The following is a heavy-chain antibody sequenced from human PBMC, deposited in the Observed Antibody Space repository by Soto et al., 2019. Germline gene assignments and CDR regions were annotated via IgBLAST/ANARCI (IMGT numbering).Heavy chain of an antibody. J-gene: IGHJ6*02. CDR2: INPNSGGT. CDR1: GYTFTGYY. Sequence: ASVKVSCKASGYTFTGYYMHWVRQAPGQGLEWMGWINPNSGGTNYAQKFQGWVTMTRDTSISTAYMELSRLRSDDTAVYYCAREVGYCSSTSCYFSGMDVWGQGTTVTVSS. D-gene: IGHD2-2*01. V-gene: IGHV1-2*04. CDR3: AREVGYCSSTSCYFSGMDV.